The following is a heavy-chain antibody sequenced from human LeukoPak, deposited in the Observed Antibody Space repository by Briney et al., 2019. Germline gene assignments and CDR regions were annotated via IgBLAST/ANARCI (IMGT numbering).Heavy chain of an antibody. CDR2: ISGSGGST. J-gene: IGHJ4*02. CDR3: ARDLPARGTPPDY. Sequence: GGSLRLSCAASGFTFSSYGMSWVRQAPGKGLEWVSAISGSGGSTYYADSVKGRFTISRDNAKNSLYLQMNSLRAEDTAVYYCARDLPARGTPPDYWGQGTLVTVSS. V-gene: IGHV3-23*01. D-gene: IGHD3-16*01. CDR1: GFTFSSYG.